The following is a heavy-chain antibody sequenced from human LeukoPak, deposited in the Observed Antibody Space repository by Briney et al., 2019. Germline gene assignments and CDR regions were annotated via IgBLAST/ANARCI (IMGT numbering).Heavy chain of an antibody. V-gene: IGHV4-39*07. CDR2: IYYSGST. CDR1: GGSISSSSYY. Sequence: SETLSLTCTVSGGSISSSSYYWGWIRQPPGKGLEWIGSIYYSGSTYYNPSLKSRVTISVDTSKNQFSLKLSSVTAADTAVYYCARGSHYRSRGENWFDPWGQGTLVTVSS. D-gene: IGHD3-10*01. J-gene: IGHJ5*02. CDR3: ARGSHYRSRGENWFDP.